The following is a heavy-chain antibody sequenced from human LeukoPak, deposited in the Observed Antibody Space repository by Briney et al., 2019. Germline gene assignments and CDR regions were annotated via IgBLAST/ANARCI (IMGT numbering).Heavy chain of an antibody. J-gene: IGHJ3*01. CDR3: AREAMTTVHGPF. D-gene: IGHD4-17*01. CDR1: GFTFRSYS. CDR2: ISSSSSYI. V-gene: IGHV3-21*01. Sequence: GGSLRLSCAASGFTFRSYSMNWVRQAPGKGLEWVSSISSSSSYIYYADSVKGRFTISRDNAKNSLYLQMNSLRAEDTAMYYCAREAMTTVHGPFWGQGTMVTVSS.